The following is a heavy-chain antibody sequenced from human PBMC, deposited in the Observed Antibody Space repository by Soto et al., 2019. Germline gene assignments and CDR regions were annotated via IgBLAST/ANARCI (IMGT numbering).Heavy chain of an antibody. CDR2: IKQDGSEK. V-gene: IGHV3-7*01. D-gene: IGHD3-3*01. J-gene: IGHJ4*02. CDR1: GFTFSSYW. CDR3: ETAVYDFWSGYYFDY. Sequence: EVQLVESGGGLVQPGGSLRLSCAASGFTFSSYWMSWVRQAPGKGLEWVANIKQDGSEKYYVDSVKGRFTISRDNAKNPLYMQMTSLRAEETAVYYCETAVYDFWSGYYFDYWGQGTLVTVSS.